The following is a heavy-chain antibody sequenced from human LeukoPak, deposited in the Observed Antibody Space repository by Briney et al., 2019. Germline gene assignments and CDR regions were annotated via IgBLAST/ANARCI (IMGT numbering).Heavy chain of an antibody. CDR1: GYSFTSYW. CDR3: ARRQLWFGESGAFDI. CDR2: IYPGDSDT. Sequence: GESLKISCKGSGYSFTSYWIGWVRQMPGKGLEWMGIIYPGDSDTRYSPSFQGQVTISAGKSISTAYLQWSSLKASDTAMYYCARRQLWFGESGAFDIWGQGTMVTVSS. J-gene: IGHJ3*02. D-gene: IGHD3-10*01. V-gene: IGHV5-51*01.